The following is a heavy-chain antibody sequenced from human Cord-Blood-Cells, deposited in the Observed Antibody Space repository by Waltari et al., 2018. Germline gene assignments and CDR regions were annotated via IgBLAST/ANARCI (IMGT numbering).Heavy chain of an antibody. Sequence: QVQLVQSGAAVKKPGSSVKVSCKASGGTFSSYAISWVRQAPGQGLEWMGRIIPILGIANYAQKFQGRVTITADKSTSTAYMELSSLRSEDTAVYYCAGDDFWSGYYYFDYWGQGTLVTVSS. CDR2: IIPILGIA. J-gene: IGHJ4*02. CDR3: AGDDFWSGYYYFDY. D-gene: IGHD3-3*01. V-gene: IGHV1-69*09. CDR1: GGTFSSYA.